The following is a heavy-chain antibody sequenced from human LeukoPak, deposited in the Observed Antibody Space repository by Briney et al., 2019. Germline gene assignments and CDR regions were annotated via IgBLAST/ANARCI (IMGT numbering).Heavy chain of an antibody. V-gene: IGHV1-18*01. J-gene: IGHJ4*02. CDR2: ISAYNGNT. Sequence: ASVKVSCKASGYTFTSYGISWVRQAPGQGLEWMGWISAYNGNTNYAQKLQGRVTMTTDTSTSTAYMELRSLRSDDTAVYYCAKDGRVVVPADANYDYWGQGTLVTVSS. CDR3: AKDGRVVVPADANYDY. D-gene: IGHD2-2*01. CDR1: GYTFTSYG.